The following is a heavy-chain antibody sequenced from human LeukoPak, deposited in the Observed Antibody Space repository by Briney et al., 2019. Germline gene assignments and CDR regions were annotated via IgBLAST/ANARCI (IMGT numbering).Heavy chain of an antibody. V-gene: IGHV1-3*01. CDR2: INAGNGNT. CDR3: ARDTPMKAPLWFGEFGPNMDV. D-gene: IGHD3-10*01. Sequence: ASVKVSCKASGYTFTSYAMHWVRQAPGQRLEWMGWINAGNGNTKYSQKLQGRVTMTTDTSTSTAYMELRSLRSDDTAVYYCARDTPMKAPLWFGEFGPNMDVWGKGTTVTVSS. J-gene: IGHJ6*04. CDR1: GYTFTSYA.